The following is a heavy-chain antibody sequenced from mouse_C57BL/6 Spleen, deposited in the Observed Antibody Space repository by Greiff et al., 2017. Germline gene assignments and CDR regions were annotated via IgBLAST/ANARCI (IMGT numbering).Heavy chain of an antibody. CDR2: INPNYGTT. D-gene: IGHD2-4*01. CDR3: ARSGDDYDDYAMDY. CDR1: GYSFTDYN. Sequence: EVQLQQSGPELVKPGASVKISCKASGYSFTDYNLNWVKQSNGKSLEWIGVINPNYGTTSYNQKFKGKATLTVDQSSSTAYMQLNSLTSEDSAVYDSARSGDDYDDYAMDYWGQGTSVTVSS. V-gene: IGHV1-39*01. J-gene: IGHJ4*01.